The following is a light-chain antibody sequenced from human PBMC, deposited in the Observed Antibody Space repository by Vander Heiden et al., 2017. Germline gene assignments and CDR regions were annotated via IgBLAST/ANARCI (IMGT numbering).Light chain of an antibody. V-gene: IGKV3-15*01. J-gene: IGKJ1*01. Sequence: EIVMTQSPATLYVSPGERATRSKQRPGQPPRLIIYGATTRDTGIPARFSGSGSGTEFTLNIGSLQSEDCAVYFCLQYNNWRRTFGQGTKVEMK. CDR2: GAT. CDR3: LQYNNWRRT.